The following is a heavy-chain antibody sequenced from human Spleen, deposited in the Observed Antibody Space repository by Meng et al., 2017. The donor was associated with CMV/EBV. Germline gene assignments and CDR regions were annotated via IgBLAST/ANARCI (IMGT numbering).Heavy chain of an antibody. CDR1: GFTFSSYG. CDR2: ISISGSPT. D-gene: IGHD1-26*01. CDR3: ARILSSRSFYGMDV. Sequence: GESLKISCAASGFTFSSYGMHWVRQAPGRGLEWVSGISISGSPTYYADSVKGRFTISRDSSKNTLNLQMHSLRADDTALYYCARILSSRSFYGMDVWGQGTTVTVSS. V-gene: IGHV3-23*01. J-gene: IGHJ6*02.